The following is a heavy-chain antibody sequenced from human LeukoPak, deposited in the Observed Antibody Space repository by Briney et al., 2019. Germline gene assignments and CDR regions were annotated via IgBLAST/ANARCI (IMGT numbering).Heavy chain of an antibody. CDR3: ARREYTLLRGGIDV. J-gene: IGHJ6*02. D-gene: IGHD6-6*01. V-gene: IGHV4-34*01. CDR1: GDSFRGYY. CDR2: ISHSGDT. Sequence: SEILSLTCDVSGDSFRGYYWTWVRQSPGKGLEWIGHISHSGDTNYSPSLTSRVSISIDTSKNQFSLKLTSVTAADTAVYYCARREYTLLRGGIDVWGQGTTVTVSS.